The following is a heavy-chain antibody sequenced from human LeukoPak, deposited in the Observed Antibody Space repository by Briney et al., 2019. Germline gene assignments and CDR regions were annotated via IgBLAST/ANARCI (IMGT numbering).Heavy chain of an antibody. CDR1: GYTFSAYY. V-gene: IGHV1-2*02. J-gene: IGHJ6*02. D-gene: IGHD5-18*01. CDR3: ARSRLQLWLNQGYGLDV. CDR2: INPNSGGA. Sequence: VASVKVSCKASGYTFSAYYMHWLRQAPGQGLEWMGWINPNSGGANYAQKFQGRVTMTWDTSAYMELSRLRSDDTAVYYCARSRLQLWLNQGYGLDVWGQGTTVTVSS.